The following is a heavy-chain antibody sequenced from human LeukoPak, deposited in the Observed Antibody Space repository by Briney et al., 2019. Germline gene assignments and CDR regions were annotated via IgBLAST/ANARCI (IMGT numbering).Heavy chain of an antibody. CDR1: GGTFSSYA. CDR3: ARDSVRFLEWPYGMDV. D-gene: IGHD3-3*01. Sequence: SVKVSCKASGGTFSSYAISWVRQAPGQGLEWMGGIIPIFGTANYAQEFQGRVTITADESTSTAYMELSSLRSEDTAVYYCARDSVRFLEWPYGMDVWGQGTTVTVSS. J-gene: IGHJ6*02. CDR2: IIPIFGTA. V-gene: IGHV1-69*13.